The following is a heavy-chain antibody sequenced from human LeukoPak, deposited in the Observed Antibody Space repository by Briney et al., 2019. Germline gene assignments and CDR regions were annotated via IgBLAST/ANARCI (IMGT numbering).Heavy chain of an antibody. D-gene: IGHD2-2*01. CDR1: GFTFSDYY. Sequence: GGSLRLSCAASGFTFSDYYMSWIRQAPGKGLEWVSYISSSGSTIYYADSVKGRFTISRDNAKNSLYLQMNSLRAEDTAVYYCARGALSSIVVVPAARVYYYYYYMDVWGKGTTVTVSS. CDR2: ISSSGSTI. J-gene: IGHJ6*03. V-gene: IGHV3-11*04. CDR3: ARGALSSIVVVPAARVYYYYYYMDV.